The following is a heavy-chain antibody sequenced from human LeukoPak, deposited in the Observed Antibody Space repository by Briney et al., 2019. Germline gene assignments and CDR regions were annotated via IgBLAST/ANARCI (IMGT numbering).Heavy chain of an antibody. CDR2: ISSSSSYI. Sequence: PGGSLRLSCAASGFTFSSYSMNWVRQAPGKGLEWVSSISSSSSYIYYADSVKGRFTISRDNAKNSLYLQMNSLRAEDTAVYYCARDPSRYQPLPLDYWGQGTLVTVSS. CDR1: GFTFSSYS. J-gene: IGHJ4*02. CDR3: ARDPSRYQPLPLDY. D-gene: IGHD2-2*01. V-gene: IGHV3-21*01.